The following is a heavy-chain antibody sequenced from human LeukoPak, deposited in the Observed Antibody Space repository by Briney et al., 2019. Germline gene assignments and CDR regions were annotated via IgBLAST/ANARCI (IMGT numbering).Heavy chain of an antibody. CDR2: ISYDGSNK. CDR1: GFIFSNYG. CDR3: AKEVAAAGNY. Sequence: GGSLRLSCTASGFIFSNYGMSWVRQAPGKGLEWVAVISYDGSNKYYADSVKGRFTISRDNSKNTLYLQMNSLRAEDTAVYYCAKEVAAAGNYWGQGTLVTVSS. J-gene: IGHJ4*02. D-gene: IGHD6-13*01. V-gene: IGHV3-30*18.